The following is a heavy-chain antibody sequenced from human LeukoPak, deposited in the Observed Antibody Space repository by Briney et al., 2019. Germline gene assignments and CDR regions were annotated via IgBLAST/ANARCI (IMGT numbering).Heavy chain of an antibody. J-gene: IGHJ4*02. Sequence: SETLSLTCTVSGGSISSYYWSWIRQPPGKGLEWIGYIYYSGSTNYSPSLKSRVTISVDTSKNQFSLKLSSVTAADTAVYYCARGLGGSYHYWGQGTLVTVSS. CDR2: IYYSGST. CDR3: ARGLGGSYHY. V-gene: IGHV4-59*01. D-gene: IGHD1-26*01. CDR1: GGSISSYY.